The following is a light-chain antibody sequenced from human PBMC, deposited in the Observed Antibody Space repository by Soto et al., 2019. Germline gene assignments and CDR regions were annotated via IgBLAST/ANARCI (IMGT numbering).Light chain of an antibody. V-gene: IGKV2-30*02. CDR2: KVS. CDR3: LQATQFPWT. CDR1: QRLVHTDGNIY. Sequence: DVVMTQSPLSLPVTLGQPASISCRSSQRLVHTDGNIYLDWFQQRPGQSPRRLIYKVSNRDFGVPDRFSGSGSGTDFTLEISRVEAEDVGVYYCLQATQFPWTFGQGTKVDIK. J-gene: IGKJ1*01.